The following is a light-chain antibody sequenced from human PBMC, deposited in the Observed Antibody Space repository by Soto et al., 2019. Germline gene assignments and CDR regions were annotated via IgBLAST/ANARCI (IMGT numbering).Light chain of an antibody. CDR2: GAS. CDR3: QQYGSSIT. Sequence: EIVLTQSPGTLSLSPGERATLSCRASQSVSSSYLAWYQQKPGQAPRLLIYGASSRSTGIPDRFSDSGSGRDFTLTISRLEPEDFAVYYCQQYGSSITFGQGTRLEIK. J-gene: IGKJ5*01. V-gene: IGKV3-20*01. CDR1: QSVSSSY.